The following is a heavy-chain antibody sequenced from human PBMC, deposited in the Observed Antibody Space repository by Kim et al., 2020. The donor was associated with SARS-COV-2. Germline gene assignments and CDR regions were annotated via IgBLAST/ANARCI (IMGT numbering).Heavy chain of an antibody. J-gene: IGHJ6*02. CDR2: IKQDGSEK. CDR1: GITFSSYW. CDR3: ARERVTMVRGVIIRSDYYYYYGMDV. D-gene: IGHD3-10*01. V-gene: IGHV3-7*03. Sequence: GGSLRLSCAASGITFSSYWMSWVRQAPGKGLEWVANIKQDGSEKYYVDSVKGRFTISRDNAKNSLYLQMNSLRAEDTAVYYCARERVTMVRGVIIRSDYYYYYGMDVWGQGTTVTVSS.